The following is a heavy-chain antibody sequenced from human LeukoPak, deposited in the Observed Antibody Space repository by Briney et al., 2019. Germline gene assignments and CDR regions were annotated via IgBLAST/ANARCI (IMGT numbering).Heavy chain of an antibody. J-gene: IGHJ4*02. CDR1: GFTFSSSA. Sequence: GGSLRLSCAASGFTFSSSAMSWVRRAPGKGLEWVSSISGSGGTIYYADSVKGRFTISRDSSKNTLYLQMNSLRAGDTAVYYCGKGGIIMMSNGGQGTLVTVSS. V-gene: IGHV3-23*01. CDR3: GKGGIIMMSN. D-gene: IGHD3-22*01. CDR2: ISGSGGTI.